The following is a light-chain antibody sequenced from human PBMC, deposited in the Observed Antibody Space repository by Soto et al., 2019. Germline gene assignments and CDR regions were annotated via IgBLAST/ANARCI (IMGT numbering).Light chain of an antibody. CDR2: SAS. J-gene: IGKJ3*01. CDR3: MQALQTPPT. V-gene: IGKV2-28*01. CDR1: QSLLHSSGYTY. Sequence: DIVMTQSPLSLPVTPGEPAAISCRSSQSLLHSSGYTYLDWYLQKPGQSPQLLIHSASNRASGVPDRFSGTGSGTDFTLHISRVEAEDVGVYFCMQALQTPPTFGTVTRVDI.